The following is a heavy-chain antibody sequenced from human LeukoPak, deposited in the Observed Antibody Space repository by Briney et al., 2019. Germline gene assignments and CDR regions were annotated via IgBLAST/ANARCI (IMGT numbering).Heavy chain of an antibody. CDR3: ARSPGWSSRGYYYYYMDV. J-gene: IGHJ6*03. Sequence: PSETLSLTCTVSGGSISSHYWSWIRKPPGKGLEWIGYIYYSGSTNYNPSLKSRVTISVDTSKNQFSLKLSSVTAADTAVYYCARSPGWSSRGYYYYYMDVWGKGTTVTVSS. D-gene: IGHD3-3*01. CDR1: GGSISSHY. V-gene: IGHV4-59*11. CDR2: IYYSGST.